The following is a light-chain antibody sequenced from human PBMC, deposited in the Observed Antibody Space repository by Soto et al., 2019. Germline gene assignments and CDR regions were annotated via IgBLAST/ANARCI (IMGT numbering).Light chain of an antibody. CDR1: SSDVGDYDF. V-gene: IGLV2-11*01. CDR3: CSHAGGHTWV. J-gene: IGLJ7*01. Sequence: QSALTQPRSVSGSPGQSVTISCTGTSSDVGDYDFVSWYHQHPGKVPKVIIYDVSERPSGVPDRFSGSKSGNTAPLTISGLQAEDEAVYYCCSHAGGHTWVFGGGTQLTVL. CDR2: DVS.